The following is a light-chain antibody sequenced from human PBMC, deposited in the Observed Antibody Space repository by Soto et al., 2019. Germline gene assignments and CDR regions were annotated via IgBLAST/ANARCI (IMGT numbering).Light chain of an antibody. J-gene: IGLJ2*01. CDR3: SLSYNGVLV. CDR2: RTT. CDR1: TGGGTSGHY. Sequence: QTVVTQEPSLTVSPGGTVTLTCGSSTGGGTSGHYFYWFQQKPGQAPTTLIYRTTIRHSWTSARFSGSLLGDKAALTLSGAQPEDEAEYFCSLSYNGVLVFGGGTKVTVL. V-gene: IGLV7-46*01.